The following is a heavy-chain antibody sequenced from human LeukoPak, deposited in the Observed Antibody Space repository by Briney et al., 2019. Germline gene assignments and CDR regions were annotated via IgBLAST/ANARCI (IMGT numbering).Heavy chain of an antibody. D-gene: IGHD4-23*01. J-gene: IGHJ5*02. CDR1: GFTFSSYS. V-gene: IGHV3-21*01. CDR3: ARGERWSKSLKFDP. CDR2: ISSSSSYI. Sequence: GGSLRLSCAASGFTFSSYSMNWVRQAPGKGLEWVSSISSSSSYIYYADSVKGRFTISRDNAKNSLYLQMNSLRAEDTAVYYCARGERWSKSLKFDPWGQGTLVTVSS.